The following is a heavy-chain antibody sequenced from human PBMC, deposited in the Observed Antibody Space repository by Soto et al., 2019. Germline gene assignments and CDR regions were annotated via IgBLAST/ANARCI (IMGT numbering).Heavy chain of an antibody. Sequence: SETLSLTCTVSGGSISSYYWSWIRQPPGKGLEWIGYIYYSGSTNYNPSLKSRVTISVDTSKNQFSLKLSSVTAADTAVYYCARWDIAASHWFDPWGQGTLVTVSS. J-gene: IGHJ5*02. CDR3: ARWDIAASHWFDP. CDR2: IYYSGST. V-gene: IGHV4-59*01. D-gene: IGHD6-6*01. CDR1: GGSISSYY.